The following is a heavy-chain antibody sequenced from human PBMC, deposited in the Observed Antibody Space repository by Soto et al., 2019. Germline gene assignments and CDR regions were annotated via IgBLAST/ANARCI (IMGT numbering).Heavy chain of an antibody. D-gene: IGHD2-8*01. V-gene: IGHV1-69*01. J-gene: IGHJ6*02. CDR3: EVPMIRVCDYFEQEV. CDR1: GGTFSSYA. Sequence: SSVNVSCKASGGTFSSYAISWVRQAPGQWIELMGGIIPIFATANYAQKFQGRVTITADESTSTAYMELSSLRSEDTAVYYGEVPMIRVCDYFEQEVWGEWTTVTDS. CDR2: IIPIFATA.